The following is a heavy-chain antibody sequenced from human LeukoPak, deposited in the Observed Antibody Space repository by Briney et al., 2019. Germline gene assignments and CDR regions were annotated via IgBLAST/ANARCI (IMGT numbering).Heavy chain of an antibody. Sequence: GGSLRLSCAASGFNFNFYTFNWVRQAPGKGLEWLSYISSTGKTSYYADSAKGRFTISRDNVKNLLFLEMSSLRVDDTAVYYCAAKGNGYTGIYVFAHWGRGTLVTVSS. CDR1: GFNFNFYT. D-gene: IGHD5-12*01. V-gene: IGHV3-48*01. CDR3: AAKGNGYTGIYVFAH. J-gene: IGHJ4*02. CDR2: ISSTGKTS.